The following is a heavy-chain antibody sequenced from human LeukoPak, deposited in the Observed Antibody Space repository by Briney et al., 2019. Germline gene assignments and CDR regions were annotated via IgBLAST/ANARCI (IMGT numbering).Heavy chain of an antibody. CDR3: ASGTGDEFAGEYYFDY. Sequence: PGGSLRLSCAASGFTFSDYYMSWIRQAPGKGLEWVSYISSSGSAIYYADSVKGRFTISRDNAKNSLYLQMNSLRAEDTAVYYCASGTGDEFAGEYYFDYWGQGTLVTVSS. J-gene: IGHJ4*02. V-gene: IGHV3-11*01. CDR2: ISSSGSAI. CDR1: GFTFSDYY. D-gene: IGHD3-16*01.